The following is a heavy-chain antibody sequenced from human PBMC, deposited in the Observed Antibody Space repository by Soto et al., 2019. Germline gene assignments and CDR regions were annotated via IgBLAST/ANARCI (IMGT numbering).Heavy chain of an antibody. Sequence: SETLSLTCTVSGGSISSGDYYWSWIRQPPGKGLEWIGYIYYSGSTYYNPSLKSRVTVSVDTSKNQFSLKLSSVTAADTAVYYCAREGSPRTAMIPDYWGQGTLVTVSS. J-gene: IGHJ4*02. CDR2: IYYSGST. V-gene: IGHV4-30-4*01. CDR1: GGSISSGDYY. CDR3: AREGSPRTAMIPDY. D-gene: IGHD5-18*01.